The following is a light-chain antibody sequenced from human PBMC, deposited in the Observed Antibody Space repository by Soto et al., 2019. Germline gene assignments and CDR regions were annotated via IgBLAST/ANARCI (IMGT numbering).Light chain of an antibody. V-gene: IGKV3-11*01. CDR2: DAS. CDR3: QQRSNWPLT. CDR1: QSVSSF. Sequence: VLSSAPASLSLSPGERATRSCRASQSVSSFLAWYQQKPGQAPRLLIYDASNRATGIPARFSGSGSGTDFTLTISSLEPEDFAVYYCQQRSNWPLTFGGGTKVDIK. J-gene: IGKJ4*01.